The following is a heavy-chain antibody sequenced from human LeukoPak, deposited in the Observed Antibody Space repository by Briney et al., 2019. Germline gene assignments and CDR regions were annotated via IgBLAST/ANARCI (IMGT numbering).Heavy chain of an antibody. Sequence: GASVKVSCKASGYTFTSYDINWVRQAPGQGLEWMGCINPNSGGTKYAQKFQGGVTLTRDTSISTAYMELSRLRSDDTAVYYCARGETVYGGAIVYWGQGTLVTVSS. CDR3: ARGETVYGGAIVY. CDR2: INPNSGGT. CDR1: GYTFTSYD. D-gene: IGHD3-16*02. V-gene: IGHV1-2*02. J-gene: IGHJ4*02.